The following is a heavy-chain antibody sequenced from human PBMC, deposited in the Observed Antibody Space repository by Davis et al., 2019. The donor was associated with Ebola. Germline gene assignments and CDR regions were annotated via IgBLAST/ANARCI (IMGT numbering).Heavy chain of an antibody. V-gene: IGHV1-2*02. J-gene: IGHJ4*02. CDR3: ATRNHFYFDY. CDR2: IDPNNGNT. CDR1: GYNFIDTW. D-gene: IGHD1-14*01. Sequence: ASVKVSCKASGYNFIDTWMHWVRQAPGQGFEWMGCIDPNNGNTYYAQKFRGRVTMTSDTSISTLYMELSALTSDHTAFYYCATRNHFYFDYWGQGTLVTVSS.